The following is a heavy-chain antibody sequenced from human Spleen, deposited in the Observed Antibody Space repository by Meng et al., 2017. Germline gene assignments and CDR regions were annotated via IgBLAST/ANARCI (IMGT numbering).Heavy chain of an antibody. Sequence: SETLSLTCTVSGGSISNYYLSWIRQPAGKGLEWIGRIYTSDSTTCNPSLKSRVTMSVDTSKNQFSLKVSSVTAADTAVYYCARQRQPNVCFDPWGQGTLVTVSS. CDR1: GGSISNYY. V-gene: IGHV4-4*07. CDR2: IYTSDST. CDR3: ARQRQPNVCFDP. J-gene: IGHJ5*02. D-gene: IGHD6-13*01.